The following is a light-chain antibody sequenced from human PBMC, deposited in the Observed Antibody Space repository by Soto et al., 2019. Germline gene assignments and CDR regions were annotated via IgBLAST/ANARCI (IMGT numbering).Light chain of an antibody. CDR2: DTS. Sequence: EIVLTQSPATLSLSPGERATLSCRASQSVSSALAWYLQKPGQAPRLLIYDTSTRAAGIPVRFSGSGSGTDFTLTISSLEPEDFAGYYCQQRSNWPAMITFGQGTRLEIK. J-gene: IGKJ5*01. CDR1: QSVSSA. CDR3: QQRSNWPAMIT. V-gene: IGKV3-11*01.